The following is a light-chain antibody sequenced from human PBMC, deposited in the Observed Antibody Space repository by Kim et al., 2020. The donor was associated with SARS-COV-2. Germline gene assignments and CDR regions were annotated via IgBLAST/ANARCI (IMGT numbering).Light chain of an antibody. CDR3: MKGTHWPCT. CDR2: KVS. Sequence: DVVMTQSPLSLPVTLGQPASISCRSSQSLVHSDGNTYLNWFQQSPGQSPRRLIYKVSNRDSGVPDRCSGGGSGTDFTLKISRVGDEDVGVYYCMKGTHWPCTFGQGTKVDIK. CDR1: QSLVHSDGNTY. V-gene: IGKV2-30*02. J-gene: IGKJ1*01.